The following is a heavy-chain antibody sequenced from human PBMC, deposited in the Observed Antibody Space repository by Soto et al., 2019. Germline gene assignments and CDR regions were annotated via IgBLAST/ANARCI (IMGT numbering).Heavy chain of an antibody. Sequence: SETLSLTCTVSGVSISSYYWSWIRQPPGKGLEWIGYIYYSGSTNYNPSLKSRVTISVDTSKNQFSLKLSSVTAADTAVYYCARDYRYCSSTSCYSGMDVWGQGTTVTVSS. CDR1: GVSISSYY. CDR3: ARDYRYCSSTSCYSGMDV. V-gene: IGHV4-59*01. J-gene: IGHJ6*02. D-gene: IGHD2-2*01. CDR2: IYYSGST.